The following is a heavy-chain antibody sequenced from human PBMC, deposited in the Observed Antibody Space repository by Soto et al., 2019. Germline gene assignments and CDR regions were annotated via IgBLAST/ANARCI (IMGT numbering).Heavy chain of an antibody. CDR3: ARYPVQLARLYYYYGLDP. J-gene: IGHJ6*02. V-gene: IGHV4-30-2*01. CDR1: GGSISSGGYS. CDR2: MYHSGST. D-gene: IGHD1-1*01. Sequence: SETLSLTCAVSGGSISSGGYSWSWIRQPPGKGLEWIGYMYHSGSTYYNPSLKSRVTISIDRSKNQFSLKLSSVTAADTAVYCCARYPVQLARLYYYYGLDPWGQGTTVTVSS.